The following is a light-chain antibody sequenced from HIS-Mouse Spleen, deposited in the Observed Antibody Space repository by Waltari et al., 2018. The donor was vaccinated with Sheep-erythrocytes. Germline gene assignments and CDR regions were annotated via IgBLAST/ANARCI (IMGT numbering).Light chain of an antibody. CDR3: MQGT. V-gene: IGKV2-30*02. CDR1: QSLVHSDGNTY. J-gene: IGKJ2*01. CDR2: KVS. Sequence: DVVMTQSPLSLPVTLGQPASISCRSSQSLVHSDGNTYLNWFQQRPGQSPRRLIYKVSNRDSGVPERFSGRGSGTDFTLKISRVEAEDVGVYYCMQGTFGQGTKLEIK.